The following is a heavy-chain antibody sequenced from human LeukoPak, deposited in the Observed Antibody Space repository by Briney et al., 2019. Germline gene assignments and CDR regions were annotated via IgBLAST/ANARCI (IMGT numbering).Heavy chain of an antibody. D-gene: IGHD5-12*01. V-gene: IGHV3-21*01. CDR1: GFTSSSYS. CDR2: ISSSSSYI. CDR3: ARDFRGYSGYGGNY. Sequence: GGSLRLSCAASGFTSSSYSMNWVRQAPGKGLEWVSSISSSSSYIYYADSVKGRFTISRDNAKNSLYLQMNSLRAEDTAVYYCARDFRGYSGYGGNYWGQGTLVTVSS. J-gene: IGHJ4*02.